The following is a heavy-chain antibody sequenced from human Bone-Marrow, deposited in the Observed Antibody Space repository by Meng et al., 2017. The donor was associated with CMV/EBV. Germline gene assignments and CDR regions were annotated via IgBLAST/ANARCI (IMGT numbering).Heavy chain of an antibody. CDR2: IYYSGST. J-gene: IGHJ5*02. Sequence: CTVSGGSISSGDYYWSWIRQPPGKGLEWIGYIYYSGSTYYNPSLKSRVTISVDTSKNQFSLKLSSVTAADTAVYYRARGNSVFWSSWGQGTLVTVSS. D-gene: IGHD3-3*01. CDR3: ARGNSVFWSS. V-gene: IGHV4-30-4*08. CDR1: GGSISSGDYY.